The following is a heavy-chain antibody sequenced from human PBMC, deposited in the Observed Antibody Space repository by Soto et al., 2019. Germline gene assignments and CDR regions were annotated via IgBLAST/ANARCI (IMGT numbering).Heavy chain of an antibody. J-gene: IGHJ3*01. CDR2: ISPIYDAA. CDR3: ARYWTAGTFYGAFDV. CDR1: GGTFSNYV. V-gene: IGHV1-69*06. Sequence: QVQLVQSGAEVKKPGSSVKVSCEASGGTFSNYVISWLRQAPGQGPEWMGGISPIYDAANYARKFHGRVTMTADKSTSTAYLELIGLKSEDSAIYYCARYWTAGTFYGAFDVWGQGTMVIVSP. D-gene: IGHD2-15*01.